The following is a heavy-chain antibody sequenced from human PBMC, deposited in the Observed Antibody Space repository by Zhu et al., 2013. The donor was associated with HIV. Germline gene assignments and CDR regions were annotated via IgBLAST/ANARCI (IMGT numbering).Heavy chain of an antibody. D-gene: IGHD3-3*01. V-gene: IGHV1-2*02. CDR3: ARSLTIFGMIIWAFDY. CDR1: GYTFTGYY. J-gene: IGHJ4*02. CDR2: INPNSGGT. Sequence: QVQLVQSGAEVKKPGASVKVSCKASGYTFTGYYMHWVRQAPGQGLEWMGWINPNSGGTNYAQKFQGRVTMTRDTSISTAYMELSRLRSDDTAVYYCARSLTIFGMIIWAFDYWGQGTVLTVST.